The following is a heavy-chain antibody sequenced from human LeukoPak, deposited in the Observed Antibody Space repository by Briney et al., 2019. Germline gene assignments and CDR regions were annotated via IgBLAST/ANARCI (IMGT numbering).Heavy chain of an antibody. D-gene: IGHD3-22*01. CDR3: ARASDSSGYYDLDY. J-gene: IGHJ4*02. CDR2: IFSRGSS. V-gene: IGHV4-59*01. Sequence: SETLSLTCSVSGRSISNYYWSWIRQPPGKGLEWIGYIFSRGSSNYGPSLKSRVTISVDTSKNRFSLKLSSVTAADTAVYYCARASDSSGYYDLDYWGQGTLVTVSS. CDR1: GRSISNYY.